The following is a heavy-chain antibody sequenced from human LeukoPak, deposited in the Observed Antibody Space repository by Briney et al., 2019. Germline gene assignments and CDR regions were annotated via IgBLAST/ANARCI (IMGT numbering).Heavy chain of an antibody. Sequence: ASVKVSCKASGYTFTGYYMHWVRQAPGQGLEWMGWINPNSGVTNSAQKFQGRVNMTRDTSISTAYMELSRLRSDDTAVYYCARRLKAGTTPTFDYWGQGTLVTVSS. CDR2: INPNSGVT. J-gene: IGHJ4*02. D-gene: IGHD1-1*01. V-gene: IGHV1-2*02. CDR3: ARRLKAGTTPTFDY. CDR1: GYTFTGYY.